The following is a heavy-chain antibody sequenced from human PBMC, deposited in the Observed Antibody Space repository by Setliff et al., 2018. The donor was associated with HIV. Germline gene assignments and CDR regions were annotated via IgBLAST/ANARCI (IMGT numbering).Heavy chain of an antibody. CDR3: ARLSYSSSPSDY. V-gene: IGHV4-39*07. J-gene: IGHJ4*02. CDR1: GGSIRSSSYY. Sequence: PSETLSLTCTVSGGSIRSSSYYWGWIRQPPGKGLEWIGSIYYSGSTYYNPSLRSRVTISGDNAKNSLYLQMNSLRAEDTAVYYCARLSYSSSPSDYWGQGTLVTVSS. CDR2: IYYSGST. D-gene: IGHD6-13*01.